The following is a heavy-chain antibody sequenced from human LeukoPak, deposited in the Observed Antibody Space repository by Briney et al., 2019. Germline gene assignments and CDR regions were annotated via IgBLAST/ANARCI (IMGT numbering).Heavy chain of an antibody. D-gene: IGHD6-13*01. CDR2: INHSGST. J-gene: IGHJ4*02. V-gene: IGHV4-34*01. CDR3: ARGLRRYSSSWYAGEVDY. Sequence: SETLSLTCAVYGGSFSGYYWSWIRQPPGKGLEWIGEINHSGSTNYNPSLKSRVTISVDTSKNQFSLKLSSVTAADTAVYYCARGLRRYSSSWYAGEVDYWGQGTLVTVSS. CDR1: GGSFSGYY.